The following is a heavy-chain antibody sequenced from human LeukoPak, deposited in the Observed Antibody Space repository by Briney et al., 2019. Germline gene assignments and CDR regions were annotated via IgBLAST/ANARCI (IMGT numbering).Heavy chain of an antibody. D-gene: IGHD4-17*01. V-gene: IGHV3-30*03. J-gene: IGHJ6*02. CDR3: ASTTVTTGPYYYYYYGMDV. Sequence: GGSLRLSCAASGFTFSSYGMHWVRQAPGKGLEWVAVISYDGSNKYYADSVKGRFTISRDNSKNTLYLQMNSLRAEDTAVYYCASTTVTTGPYYYYYYGMDVWGQGTTVTVSS. CDR1: GFTFSSYG. CDR2: ISYDGSNK.